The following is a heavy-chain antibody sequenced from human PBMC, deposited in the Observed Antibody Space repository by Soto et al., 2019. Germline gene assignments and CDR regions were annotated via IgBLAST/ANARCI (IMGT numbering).Heavy chain of an antibody. D-gene: IGHD2-8*01. V-gene: IGHV3-30*18. CDR3: AKDLMFQEALFPDD. Sequence: QVQLVESGGGVVQPGRSLRLSCAASGFTFSSYGMHWVRQAPGKGLEWVAVISYDGSNKYYADSVKGRFTISRDNSKNTLYLKMDSLRAEDTAVDYCAKDLMFQEALFPDDWGQGTLVTVSS. CDR2: ISYDGSNK. J-gene: IGHJ4*02. CDR1: GFTFSSYG.